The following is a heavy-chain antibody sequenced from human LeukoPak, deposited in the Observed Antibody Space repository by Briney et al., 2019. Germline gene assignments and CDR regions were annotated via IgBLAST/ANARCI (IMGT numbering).Heavy chain of an antibody. CDR3: ARDGDYGDYVSEGPFDY. Sequence: SQTLSLTCAISGDSVSSNSAAWNWIRQSPSRGLEWLGRTYYRSKWYNDYAVSVKSRITINPDTSKNQFSLQLNSVTPEDTAVYYCARDGDYGDYVSEGPFDYWGQGTLVTVSS. CDR1: GDSVSSNSAA. D-gene: IGHD4-17*01. J-gene: IGHJ4*02. CDR2: TYYRSKWYN. V-gene: IGHV6-1*01.